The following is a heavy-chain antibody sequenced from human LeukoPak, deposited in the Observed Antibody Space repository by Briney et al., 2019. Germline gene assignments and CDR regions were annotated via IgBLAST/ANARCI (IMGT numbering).Heavy chain of an antibody. CDR2: LYHRGST. CDR1: GVIVRSNY. Sequence: GGSLRLSCVGSGVIVRSNYMTWVRQAPGKGLEWVSILYHRGSTYYAHSVKGRFSISRDTSKNTLYLQINRLRVEDTAVYYCARALHSSRLFDYWGQGTLVTVSS. D-gene: IGHD6-13*01. CDR3: ARALHSSRLFDY. J-gene: IGHJ4*02. V-gene: IGHV3-66*01.